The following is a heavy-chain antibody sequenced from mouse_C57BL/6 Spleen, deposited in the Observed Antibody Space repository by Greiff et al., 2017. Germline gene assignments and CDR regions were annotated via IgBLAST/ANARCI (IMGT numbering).Heavy chain of an antibody. Sequence: VQLQQSGPELVKPGASVKISCKASGYTFTDYYMNWVKQSHGKSLEWIGDINPNNGGTSYNQKFKGKATLTVDKSSSTAYMELRSLTSEDSAVYYCARRDDGPHWYFDVWGTGTTVTVSS. V-gene: IGHV1-26*01. CDR3: ARRDDGPHWYFDV. D-gene: IGHD2-3*01. J-gene: IGHJ1*03. CDR2: INPNNGGT. CDR1: GYTFTDYY.